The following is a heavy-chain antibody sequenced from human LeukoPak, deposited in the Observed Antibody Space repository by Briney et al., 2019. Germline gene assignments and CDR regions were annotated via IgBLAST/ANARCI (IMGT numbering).Heavy chain of an antibody. Sequence: GGSLRISCTASGFIFRSFGMDSVRQAPGKGLEWVAFIEYDGNDKKYADSVNGRFTVSRDNSKNTLYLQINSRRNEDTAVYYCTTNTRILVWYFFFDPWGQGAPVTTSS. J-gene: IGHJ6*01. V-gene: IGHV3-30*02. D-gene: IGHD3-16*01. CDR1: GFIFRSFG. CDR2: IEYDGNDK. CDR3: TTNTRILVWYFFFDP.